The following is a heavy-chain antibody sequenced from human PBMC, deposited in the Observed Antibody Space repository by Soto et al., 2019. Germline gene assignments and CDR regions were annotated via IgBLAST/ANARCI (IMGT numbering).Heavy chain of an antibody. V-gene: IGHV1-69*01. CDR1: GGTFSSYA. CDR2: IIPIFGTA. J-gene: IGHJ6*02. CDR3: ARVPGFDYYYGMDV. Sequence: QVQLVQSGAEVKKPGSSVKVSCKASGGTFSSYAISWVRQAPGQALEWMGGIIPIFGTANYAQKFQGRVTITADESTSTAYMELSSLRSEDTAVYYCARVPGFDYYYGMDVWGQGTTVTVSS.